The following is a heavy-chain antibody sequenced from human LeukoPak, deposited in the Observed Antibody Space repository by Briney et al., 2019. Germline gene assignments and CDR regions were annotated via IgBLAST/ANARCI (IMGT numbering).Heavy chain of an antibody. Sequence: SVKVSCKASGGTFSSYAISWVQQAPGQGLEWMGGITPIFGTANYAQKFQGRVTTTADEPTSTAYMELSSLRSEDTAVYYCARPGIAAALGMDVWAKGPRSPSP. D-gene: IGHD6-13*01. J-gene: IGHJ6*02. CDR1: GGTFSSYA. CDR2: ITPIFGTA. CDR3: ARPGIAAALGMDV. V-gene: IGHV1-69*13.